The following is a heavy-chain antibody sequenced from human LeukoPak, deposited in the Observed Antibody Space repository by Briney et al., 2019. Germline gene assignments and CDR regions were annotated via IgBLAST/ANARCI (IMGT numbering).Heavy chain of an antibody. Sequence: ASVKVSCKASGYTFTNYGISWVRQAPGQGLEWMGWISANNGNTNYAQKLQGRVTMTTDTSTSTAYMELRSLRSDDTAVYYCARARYYDFWSGYYTPDAFDIWGQGTMVTVSS. D-gene: IGHD3-3*01. CDR1: GYTFTNYG. J-gene: IGHJ3*02. CDR3: ARARYYDFWSGYYTPDAFDI. CDR2: ISANNGNT. V-gene: IGHV1-18*01.